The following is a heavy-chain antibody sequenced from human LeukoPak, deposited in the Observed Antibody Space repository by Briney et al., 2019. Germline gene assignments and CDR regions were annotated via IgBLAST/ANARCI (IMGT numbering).Heavy chain of an antibody. CDR3: AKDQYRYYGSGSPRWFDP. D-gene: IGHD3-10*01. J-gene: IGHJ5*02. V-gene: IGHV3-23*01. CDR1: GFTFRSYA. Sequence: GGSLRLSCAASGFTFRSYAMNWVRQAPGKGLEWVSAISGSGSATYYVDSVKGRFTISRDNSRNTLYLQMNSLRAEDTAVYYCAKDQYRYYGSGSPRWFDPWGQGTLVTVSS. CDR2: ISGSGSAT.